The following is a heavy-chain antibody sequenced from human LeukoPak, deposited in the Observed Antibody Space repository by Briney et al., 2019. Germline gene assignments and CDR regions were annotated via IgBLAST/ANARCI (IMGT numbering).Heavy chain of an antibody. Sequence: PSETLSLTCTVSGGSISTSSYYWGWIRQPPGKGLEWMGSIYYSGSTYYNPSLKSRVAISVDTSKNQFSLKLSSVIAADTAVYYCARAFRPHFDYWGQGTLVTVSS. J-gene: IGHJ4*02. CDR3: ARAFRPHFDY. CDR1: GGSISTSSYY. CDR2: IYYSGST. V-gene: IGHV4-39*07. D-gene: IGHD3-16*01.